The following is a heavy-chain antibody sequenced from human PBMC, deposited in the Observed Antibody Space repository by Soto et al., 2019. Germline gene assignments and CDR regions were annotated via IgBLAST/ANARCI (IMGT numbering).Heavy chain of an antibody. Sequence: ASVKVSCKASGYTFTSYGISWVRQAPGQGLEWMGWISAYNGNTDYAQKLQGRVTMTTDASTSTAYMELRSLRSDDTAVYYCARDVGWLVRYYYYGMDVWGQGTTVTVSS. CDR3: ARDVGWLVRYYYYGMDV. J-gene: IGHJ6*02. CDR1: GYTFTSYG. V-gene: IGHV1-18*04. D-gene: IGHD6-19*01. CDR2: ISAYNGNT.